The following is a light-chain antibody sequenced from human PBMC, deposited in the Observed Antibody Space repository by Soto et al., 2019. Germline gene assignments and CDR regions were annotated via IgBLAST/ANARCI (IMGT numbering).Light chain of an antibody. CDR2: KTS. CDR3: QQYNPYSYT. CDR1: QTTTAW. Sequence: DIQMTQSPSTLSASVGDRVTITCRASQTTTAWVAWYQQKPGKAPKLLIYKTSSLESGVPSRFSGSGSETDFTLTIRSLQPDELATYFCQQYNPYSYTFGQGNKLEIK. J-gene: IGKJ2*01. V-gene: IGKV1-5*03.